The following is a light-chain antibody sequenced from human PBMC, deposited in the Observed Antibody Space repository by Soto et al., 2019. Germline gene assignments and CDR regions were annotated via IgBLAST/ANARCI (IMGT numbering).Light chain of an antibody. CDR1: QYINTR. CDR3: HQRQSWPRT. Sequence: EIALTQSPATLSSFPGDRVTLSCRASQYINTRLAWYQHRPGQAPRLLIYQTCIRAAGIPARFSASGTGTDFTLTISDVQPEDFAVYYCHQRQSWPRTFGQGTKVDIK. CDR2: QTC. V-gene: IGKV3-11*01. J-gene: IGKJ1*01.